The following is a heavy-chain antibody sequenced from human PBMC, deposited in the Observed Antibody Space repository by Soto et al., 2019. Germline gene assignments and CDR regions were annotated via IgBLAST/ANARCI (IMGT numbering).Heavy chain of an antibody. V-gene: IGHV3-21*01. J-gene: IGHJ6*03. D-gene: IGHD5-18*01. Sequence: GGSLRLSCAASGFTFSSYSMNWVRQAPGKGLEWVSSISSSSSYIYYADSVKGRFTISRDNAKNSLYLQMNSLRAEDTAVYYCAKDQTPDSYGYGRPYYYYMDVWGKGTTVTVSS. CDR1: GFTFSSYS. CDR2: ISSSSSYI. CDR3: AKDQTPDSYGYGRPYYYYMDV.